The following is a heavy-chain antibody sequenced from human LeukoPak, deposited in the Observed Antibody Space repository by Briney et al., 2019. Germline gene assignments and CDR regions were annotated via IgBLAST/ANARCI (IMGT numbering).Heavy chain of an antibody. CDR1: GGSFSGYS. J-gene: IGHJ4*02. CDR3: ARLFFFDY. V-gene: IGHV4-34*01. CDR2: INHSGST. Sequence: SETLCLTCAVYGGSFSGYSWSWIRQPPGNGLEWIGEINHSGSTNYNPSLQSRVTISVDTSKNQSSLKLSSVTAADTAVYYCARLFFFDYWGQGTLVTVSS.